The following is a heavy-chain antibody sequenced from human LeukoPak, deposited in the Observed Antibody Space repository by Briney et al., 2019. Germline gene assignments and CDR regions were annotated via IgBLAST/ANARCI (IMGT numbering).Heavy chain of an antibody. CDR1: SLTFDNYA. V-gene: IGHV3-9*01. Sequence: GRSLTLSCAPSSLTFDNYAMHWVRQAPREGLEWVSGISWNSGSIGYADSVKGRFTISRDNAKNSLYLQMNSLRAEDTALYYCAKDLAVAGTGYYGMDVWGQGTTVTVSS. J-gene: IGHJ6*02. D-gene: IGHD6-19*01. CDR3: AKDLAVAGTGYYGMDV. CDR2: ISWNSGSI.